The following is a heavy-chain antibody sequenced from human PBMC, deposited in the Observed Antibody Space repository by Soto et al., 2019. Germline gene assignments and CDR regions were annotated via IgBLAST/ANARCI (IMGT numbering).Heavy chain of an antibody. CDR3: ARGGGTTLAPLP. J-gene: IGHJ5*02. Sequence: ASVKVSCKASGYTFTGYFMHWVRQAPGEGLEWMGWINPNSGATKYAPKFQGRVTMTRDTSNRTAYLELSRLTSDDTAVYYCARGGGTTLAPLPWGQGTPVTVSS. V-gene: IGHV1-2*02. D-gene: IGHD3-16*01. CDR2: INPNSGAT. CDR1: GYTFTGYF.